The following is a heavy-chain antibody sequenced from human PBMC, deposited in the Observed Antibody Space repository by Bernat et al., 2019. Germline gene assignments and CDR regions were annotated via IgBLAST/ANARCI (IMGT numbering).Heavy chain of an antibody. CDR1: GFTFRSYG. CDR3: ARAYSSSSLRWWTLDY. D-gene: IGHD6-6*01. CDR2: IWYDGSNK. J-gene: IGHJ4*02. V-gene: IGHV3-33*01. Sequence: QVQLVESGGGVVQPGRSLRLSCAASGFTFRSYGMHWVRQAPGKGLEWVAVIWYDGSNKYYADSVKGRFTISRDNSKNTLYLQMNSLRAEDTAVYYCARAYSSSSLRWWTLDYWGQGTLVTVSS.